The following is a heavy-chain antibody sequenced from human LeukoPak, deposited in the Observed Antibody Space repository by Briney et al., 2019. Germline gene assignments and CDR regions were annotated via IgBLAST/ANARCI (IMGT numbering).Heavy chain of an antibody. V-gene: IGHV3-66*03. Sequence: GGSLRLSCAVSGFRVSDYYMSWVRQAPGKGLEWVGLIRDSGEAFYADFARGRFAISRDESENTLYLQMNSLRVEDTAVYFCARDRTANQDWVEFDPWGQGTPVIVSS. CDR2: IRDSGEA. D-gene: IGHD3/OR15-3a*01. J-gene: IGHJ5*02. CDR1: GFRVSDYY. CDR3: ARDRTANQDWVEFDP.